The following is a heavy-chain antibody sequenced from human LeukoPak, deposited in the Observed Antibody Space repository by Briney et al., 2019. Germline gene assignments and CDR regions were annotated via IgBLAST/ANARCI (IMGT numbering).Heavy chain of an antibody. CDR2: ISGSGGST. V-gene: IGHV3-23*01. D-gene: IGHD1-26*01. CDR1: GFTFSSYG. J-gene: IGHJ4*02. Sequence: GGTLRLSCAASGFTFSSYGMSWVRQAPGKGLEWVSAISGSGGSTYYADSVKGRFTISRDNSKNTLYLQMNSLRAEDTAVYYCAKDPRLARGDYWGQGTLVTVSS. CDR3: AKDPRLARGDY.